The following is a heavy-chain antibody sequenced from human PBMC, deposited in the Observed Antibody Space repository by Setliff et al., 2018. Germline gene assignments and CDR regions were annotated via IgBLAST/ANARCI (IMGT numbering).Heavy chain of an antibody. CDR3: ARAPSTVVVPATVHSFDP. V-gene: IGHV1-18*01. J-gene: IGHJ5*02. CDR2: ISPYSGKT. Sequence: ASVKVSCKTSGYNFITLGINWVRQAPGQGLEWVGWISPYSGKTDYAQKFQGRVTMTTDTSTSTAYMEVRRLRSDDTAIYYCARAPSTVVVPATVHSFDPWGQGTLVTVSS. CDR1: GYNFITLG. D-gene: IGHD2-2*01.